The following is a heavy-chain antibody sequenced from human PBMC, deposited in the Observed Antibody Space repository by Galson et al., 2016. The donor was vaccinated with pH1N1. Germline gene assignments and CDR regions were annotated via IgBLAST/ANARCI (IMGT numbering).Heavy chain of an antibody. V-gene: IGHV3-23*01. Sequence: SLRLSCAASGSNSDYNMNWVRLAPGKGLEWVSSISGSGGRKHYADSVQGRFIISRDNSKNTLYLQTNSLRAGDTALYFCANGGYGDYGLDVFDIWGQGTMVIVSS. CDR3: ANGGYGDYGLDVFDI. D-gene: IGHD4-17*01. CDR1: GSNSDYN. CDR2: ISGSGGRK. J-gene: IGHJ3*02.